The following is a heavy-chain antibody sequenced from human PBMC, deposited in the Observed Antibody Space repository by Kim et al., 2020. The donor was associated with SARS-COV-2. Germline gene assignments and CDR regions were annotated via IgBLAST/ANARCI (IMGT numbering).Heavy chain of an antibody. Sequence: GGSLRLSCAASGFTFNNYVMHWVRQAPGKGLEWVAVISKNGINKYYPDSAKGRFTISRDNSKNTLDLQMDSLRPEDTAVYYCARENMTGEPSFDYWGQGTLVTVSS. CDR3: ARENMTGEPSFDY. CDR1: GFTFNNYV. J-gene: IGHJ4*02. CDR2: ISKNGINK. V-gene: IGHV3-30-3*01. D-gene: IGHD3-16*01.